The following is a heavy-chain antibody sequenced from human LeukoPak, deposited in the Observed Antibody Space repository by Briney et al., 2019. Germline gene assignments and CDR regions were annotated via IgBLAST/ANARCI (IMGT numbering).Heavy chain of an antibody. CDR3: ARAQTDY. CDR1: GFTFSSYA. Sequence: PGGSLRLSCAASGFTFSSYAMSWVRQAPGKGLEWVANIKQDGSEKYYVDSVKGRFTISRDNAKNSLYLQMNSLRAEDTAVYYCARAQTDYWGQGTLVTVSS. V-gene: IGHV3-7*01. CDR2: IKQDGSEK. J-gene: IGHJ4*02.